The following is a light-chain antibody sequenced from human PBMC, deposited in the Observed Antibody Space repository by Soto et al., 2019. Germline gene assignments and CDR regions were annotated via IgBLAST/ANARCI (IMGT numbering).Light chain of an antibody. CDR3: SSFTRSSTYV. V-gene: IGLV2-14*01. J-gene: IGLJ1*01. CDR1: SSDVGAYNF. CDR2: EVN. Sequence: QSVLTQPASVSGSPGQSITISCTGTSSDVGAYNFVSWYQQYPGKAPKVMIYEVNNRPSGVSNRLSGSKSGNTASLTISGLQAEEEADYYCSSFTRSSTYVFGSGTKVTVL.